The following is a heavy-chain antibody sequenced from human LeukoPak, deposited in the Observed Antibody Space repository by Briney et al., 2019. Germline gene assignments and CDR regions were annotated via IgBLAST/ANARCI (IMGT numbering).Heavy chain of an antibody. CDR3: AKDTVNSGSSY. D-gene: IGHD6-19*01. CDR1: GLSFSSYA. V-gene: IGHV3-30*04. CDR2: ISYDESNT. J-gene: IGHJ4*02. Sequence: GGSLRLSCAASGLSFSSYAMHWVRQAPGKGLEWVALISYDESNTFYADSVKGRFTISRDNSKNTLYLQMNSLRVEDTAVYYCAKDTVNSGSSYWGQGTLVTVSS.